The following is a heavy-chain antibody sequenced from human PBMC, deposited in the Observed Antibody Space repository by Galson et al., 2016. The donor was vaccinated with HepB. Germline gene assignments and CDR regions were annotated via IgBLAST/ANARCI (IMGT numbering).Heavy chain of an antibody. CDR1: GFTFSSYT. V-gene: IGHV3-23*01. J-gene: IGHJ3*02. D-gene: IGHD3-10*01. CDR2: ISGSVVTT. Sequence: SLRLSCAASGFTFSSYTMSWVRQAPGKGLEWVSGISGSVVTTHYADPVKGRFTISRDNSKNTLYLQMNSLRTEDMAVYYCAKVVGRFGTGGDAFDIWGQGTMVTVSS. CDR3: AKVVGRFGTGGDAFDI.